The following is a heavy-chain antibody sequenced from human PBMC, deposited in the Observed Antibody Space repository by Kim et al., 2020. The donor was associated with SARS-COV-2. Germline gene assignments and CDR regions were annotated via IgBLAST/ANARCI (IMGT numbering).Heavy chain of an antibody. CDR1: GGSFSGYY. J-gene: IGHJ5*02. D-gene: IGHD3-10*01. Sequence: SETLSLTCAVYGGSFSGYYWSWIRQPPGKGLEWIGEINHSGSTNYNPSLKSRVTISVDTSKNQFSLKLSSVTAADTAVYYCARGPKAIRGYGSGSYHRRNWFDPWGQGTLVTVSS. CDR3: ARGPKAIRGYGSGSYHRRNWFDP. V-gene: IGHV4-34*01. CDR2: INHSGST.